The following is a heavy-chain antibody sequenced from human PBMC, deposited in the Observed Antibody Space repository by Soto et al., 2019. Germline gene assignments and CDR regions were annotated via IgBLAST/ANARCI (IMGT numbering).Heavy chain of an antibody. CDR3: ARAVGMDV. Sequence: VGSLRLSCAASGFTFSSNWMSWVRQAPGKGLEWVANIKEDGSEKYYVDSVKGRFTISRDNAKNSVYLQMSSLRAEDTAVYYCARAVGMDVWGQGTTVTVSS. CDR1: GFTFSSNW. V-gene: IGHV3-7*01. CDR2: IKEDGSEK. J-gene: IGHJ6*02.